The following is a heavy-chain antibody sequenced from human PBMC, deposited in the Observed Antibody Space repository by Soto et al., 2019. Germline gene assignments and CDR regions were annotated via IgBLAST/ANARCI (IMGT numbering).Heavy chain of an antibody. J-gene: IGHJ4*02. D-gene: IGHD5-12*01. V-gene: IGHV3-48*01. CDR2: ISTSSSTT. CDR3: ARDRDGGYTPGGLNY. Sequence: GKGLEWISYISTSSSTTYYADSVRGRFTISRDNAENSVFLQMDSLRGDDTATYYCARDRDGGYTPGGLNYWGQGTQVTVS.